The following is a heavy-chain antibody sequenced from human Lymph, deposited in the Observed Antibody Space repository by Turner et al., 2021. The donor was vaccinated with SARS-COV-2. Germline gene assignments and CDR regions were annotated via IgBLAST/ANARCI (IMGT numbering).Heavy chain of an antibody. D-gene: IGHD1-26*01. Sequence: QVQLVESGGGVVQPGRSLRLSWAASGFTFSSHGMPWVRQAPGKGLEWVAVIWYDGSNKYHADSVKGRFTISRDNSKNTLYLQMNSLRAEDTAVYYCAREGVVGATSGLDYWGQGTLVTVSS. J-gene: IGHJ4*02. V-gene: IGHV3-33*01. CDR2: IWYDGSNK. CDR1: GFTFSSHG. CDR3: AREGVVGATSGLDY.